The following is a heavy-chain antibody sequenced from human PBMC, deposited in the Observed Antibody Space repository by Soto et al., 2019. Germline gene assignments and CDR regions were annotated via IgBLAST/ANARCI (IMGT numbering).Heavy chain of an antibody. CDR3: ASISGYDYYYYYMDV. J-gene: IGHJ6*03. CDR2: IIPILGIA. Sequence: GASVKVSCKASGGTFSSYTISWVRQAPGQGLEWMGRIIPILGIANYAQKFQGRVTITADKSTSTAYMELSSLRSEDTAVYYCASISGYDYYYYYMDVWGKGTTVTVSS. V-gene: IGHV1-69*02. CDR1: GGTFSSYT. D-gene: IGHD2-15*01.